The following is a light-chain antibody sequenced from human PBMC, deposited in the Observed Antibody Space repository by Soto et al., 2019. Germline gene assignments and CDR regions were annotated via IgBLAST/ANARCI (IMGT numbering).Light chain of an antibody. V-gene: IGKV1-39*01. J-gene: IGKJ2*01. CDR2: AAS. Sequence: DIQMTQSPSSLSASVGDRVIITCRSSLSIRNYLNWYQQKPGTAPKLQISAASNLQRGVASRFSGSGSGTDFTLTINSLLPEDFATYFCQQTASPPYTFGRGTKLEI. CDR3: QQTASPPYT. CDR1: LSIRNY.